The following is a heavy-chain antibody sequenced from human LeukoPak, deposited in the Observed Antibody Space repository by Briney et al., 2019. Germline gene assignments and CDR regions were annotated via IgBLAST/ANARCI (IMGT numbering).Heavy chain of an antibody. J-gene: IGHJ6*02. D-gene: IGHD2-2*01. CDR3: ARGKAGYCSSTSCQHYYYGMDV. V-gene: IGHV1-18*01. CDR2: ISAYNGNT. Sequence: ASVNVSCKASGYTFTSYGISWVRQAPGQGLEWMGWISAYNGNTNYAQKLQGRVTMTTDTYTSTAYMELRSLRSDDTAVYYCARGKAGYCSSTSCQHYYYGMDVWGQGTTVTVSS. CDR1: GYTFTSYG.